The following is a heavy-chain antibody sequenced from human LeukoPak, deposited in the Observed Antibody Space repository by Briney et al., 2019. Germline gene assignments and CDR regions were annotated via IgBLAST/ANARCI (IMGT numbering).Heavy chain of an antibody. CDR2: IYYSGST. J-gene: IGHJ4*02. V-gene: IGHV4-61*05. D-gene: IGHD5-12*01. CDR3: ARARTYSGYDY. Sequence: SETLSLTCTVTGFSISRSSYYWDWIRQPPGKGLEWIGYIYYSGSTNYNPSLKSRVTISVDTSKNQFSLKLTSVTAADTAVYYCARARTYSGYDYWGQGTLVTVSS. CDR1: GFSISRSSYY.